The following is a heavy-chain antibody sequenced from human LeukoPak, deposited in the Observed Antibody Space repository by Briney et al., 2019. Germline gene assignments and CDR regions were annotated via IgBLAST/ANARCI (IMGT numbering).Heavy chain of an antibody. J-gene: IGHJ4*02. D-gene: IGHD3-10*01. CDR3: ARDMPSYYVGSGKNI. V-gene: IGHV1-18*04. CDR1: GYTFTTYG. Sequence: GASVKVSCKASGYTFTTYGISWVRQAPGQGLEWMGWISAHNGNTNYALKFQGRVTMTTDTSTSTAYMELRSLRSDDTAVYYCARDMPSYYVGSGKNIWGQGTLVTVSS. CDR2: ISAHNGNT.